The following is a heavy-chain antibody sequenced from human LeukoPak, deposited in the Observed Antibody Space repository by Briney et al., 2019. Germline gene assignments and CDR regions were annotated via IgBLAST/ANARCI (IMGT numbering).Heavy chain of an antibody. CDR3: ARADRLHGGPYLIGP. CDR1: GYSFTDYY. CDR2: INPNSGGT. Sequence: ASVKVSCKASGYSFTDYYMHWVRQAPGQGLEGMGWINPNSGGTNSAQKFQGRVTMTRDTSITTVYMDVSWLTSDDTAIYYCARADRLHGGPYLIGPWGQGTLVTVSS. V-gene: IGHV1-2*02. J-gene: IGHJ5*02. D-gene: IGHD2-21*01.